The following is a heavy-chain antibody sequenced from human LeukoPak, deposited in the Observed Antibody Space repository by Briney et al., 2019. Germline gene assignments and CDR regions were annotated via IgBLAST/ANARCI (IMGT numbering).Heavy chain of an antibody. Sequence: GGSLRLPCAASGFTFSSYEMNWVRQAPGKGLEWVSSITSSSSYTFYADSVRGRFTISRDNAKNSLYLQMNSLRAEETAIYYCAKAPVASCRGAFCYPFDCWGQGNLVTVSS. J-gene: IGHJ4*02. CDR1: GFTFSSYE. CDR2: ITSSSSYT. D-gene: IGHD2-15*01. V-gene: IGHV3-21*04. CDR3: AKAPVASCRGAFCYPFDC.